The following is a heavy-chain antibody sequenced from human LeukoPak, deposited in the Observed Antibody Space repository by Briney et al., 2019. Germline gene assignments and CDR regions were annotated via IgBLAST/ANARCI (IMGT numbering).Heavy chain of an antibody. CDR2: ISYDGSNK. J-gene: IGHJ6*02. CDR1: GFTFSSYA. CDR3: ARDLGQPITMVRGVYYYGMDV. Sequence: GGPLRLSCAASGFTFSSYAMHWVRQAPGKGLEWVAVISYDGSNKYYADSVKGRFTISRDNSKNTLYLQMNSLRAEDTAVYYCARDLGQPITMVRGVYYYGMDVWGQGTTVTVSS. D-gene: IGHD3-10*01. V-gene: IGHV3-30*04.